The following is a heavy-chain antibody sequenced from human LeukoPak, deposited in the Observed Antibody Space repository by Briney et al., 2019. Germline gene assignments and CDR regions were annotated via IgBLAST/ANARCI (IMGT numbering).Heavy chain of an antibody. V-gene: IGHV3-23*01. Sequence: GGSLRLSCAASGFTFSSYEMNWVRQAPGKGLEWVSAISGSGGSTYYADSVKGRFTISRDNSKNTLYLQMNSLRAEDTAVYYCAKDLGDGYNLVSEFDYWGQGTLVTVSS. D-gene: IGHD5-24*01. CDR2: ISGSGGST. CDR3: AKDLGDGYNLVSEFDY. CDR1: GFTFSSYE. J-gene: IGHJ4*02.